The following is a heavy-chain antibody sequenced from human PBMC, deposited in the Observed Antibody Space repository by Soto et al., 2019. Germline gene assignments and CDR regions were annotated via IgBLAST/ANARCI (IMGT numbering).Heavy chain of an antibody. CDR1: GGSISSDGYY. V-gene: IGHV4-31*01. J-gene: IGHJ4*02. CDR2: IYYSGST. Sequence: QVQLQESGPGLVKPSQTLSLTCTISGGSISSDGYYWSWIRQHPGKGLEWIGYIYYSGSTYYNPSLKSPVTISVDTSKNQFSLKLRSVTAADTAVYYCARQRDGYNYRYFDYWGQGTLVTVSS. D-gene: IGHD5-12*01. CDR3: ARQRDGYNYRYFDY.